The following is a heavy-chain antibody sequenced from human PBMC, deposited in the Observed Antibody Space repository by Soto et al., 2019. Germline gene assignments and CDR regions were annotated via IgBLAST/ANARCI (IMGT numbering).Heavy chain of an antibody. Sequence: GGSLRLSCAASGFSFSSDTMSWVRQAPGRGLEWVSVIGGSGGSTYADSVKGRFTISRDNFKNTLYLQMNSLRVEDTAVYYCAKDPYCSGGRCLGLDPWGQGTLVTVSS. D-gene: IGHD2-15*01. J-gene: IGHJ5*02. CDR3: AKDPYCSGGRCLGLDP. CDR1: GFSFSSDT. CDR2: IGGSGGST. V-gene: IGHV3-23*01.